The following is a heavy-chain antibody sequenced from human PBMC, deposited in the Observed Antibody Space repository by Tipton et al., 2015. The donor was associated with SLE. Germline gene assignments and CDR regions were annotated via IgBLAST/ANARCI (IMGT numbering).Heavy chain of an antibody. J-gene: IGHJ4*02. CDR1: GYTFTGYY. D-gene: IGHD2-15*01. V-gene: IGHV1-18*04. CDR2: ISAYNGNT. CDR3: ARDEGYCSGGSCNY. Sequence: QSGAEVKKPGASVKVSCKASGYTFTGYYMHWVRQAPGQGLEWMGWISAYNGNTNYAQKLQGRVTMTTDTSTSTAYMELRSLRSDDTAVYYCARDEGYCSGGSCNYWGQGTLVTVSS.